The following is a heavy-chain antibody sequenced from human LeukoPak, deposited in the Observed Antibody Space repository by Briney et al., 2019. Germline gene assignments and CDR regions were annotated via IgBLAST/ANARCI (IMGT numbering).Heavy chain of an antibody. CDR1: GFTFSSYW. CDR2: INTDGSTT. V-gene: IGHV3-74*01. Sequence: PGGSLRLSCVGSGFTFSSYWMLWVRQAPGNGLVWVSRINTDGSTTSYADSVKGRFTFSRDNAKNTLYLQMNSLRAEDTAVYYCARIRGGSSWYAPASPLCDYWGQGTLVTVSS. CDR3: ARIRGGSSWYAPASPLCDY. D-gene: IGHD6-13*01. J-gene: IGHJ4*02.